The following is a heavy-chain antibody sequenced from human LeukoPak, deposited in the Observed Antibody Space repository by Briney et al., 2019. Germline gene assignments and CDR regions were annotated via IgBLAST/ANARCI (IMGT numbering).Heavy chain of an antibody. CDR1: GGSIASYY. CDR2: IYYSGST. D-gene: IGHD3-16*01. J-gene: IGHJ4*02. Sequence: SETLSLTCTVSGGSIASYYWSWFRQPPGKRLEWIGHIYYSGSTDYNPSLKSRVSILVDTSKNQFSLRLNSVTAADTAVYYCARDHGGYYFDYWGQGTLVTVSS. CDR3: ARDHGGYYFDY. V-gene: IGHV4-59*01.